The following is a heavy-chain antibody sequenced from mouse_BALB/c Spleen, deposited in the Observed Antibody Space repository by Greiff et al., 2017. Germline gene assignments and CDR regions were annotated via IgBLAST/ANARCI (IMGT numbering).Heavy chain of an antibody. Sequence: VHLVESGPELVKPGASVRISCKASGYTFTSYYIHWVKQRPGQGLEWIGWIYPGNVNTKYNEKFKGKATLTADKSSSTAYMQLSSLTSEDSAVYFCARSTVVAKDYWGQGTTLTVSS. CDR1: GYTFTSYY. D-gene: IGHD1-1*01. V-gene: IGHV1S56*01. CDR2: IYPGNVNT. CDR3: ARSTVVAKDY. J-gene: IGHJ2*01.